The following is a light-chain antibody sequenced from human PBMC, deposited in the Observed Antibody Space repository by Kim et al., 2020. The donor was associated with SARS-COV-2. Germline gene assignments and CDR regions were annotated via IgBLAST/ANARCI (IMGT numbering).Light chain of an antibody. J-gene: IGLJ1*01. CDR2: FDN. Sequence: APGKTATITCGGNNIGSKSVHRYQQKPGQAPVLFIYFDNVRPSGIPERFSGSNYGTTATLTISRVEAGDEADYYCQVWDSRGAQYVFGSGTKVTVL. V-gene: IGLV3-21*04. CDR1: NIGSKS. CDR3: QVWDSRGAQYV.